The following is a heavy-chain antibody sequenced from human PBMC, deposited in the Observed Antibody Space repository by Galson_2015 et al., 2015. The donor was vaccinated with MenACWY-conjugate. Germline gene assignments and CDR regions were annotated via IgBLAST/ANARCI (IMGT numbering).Heavy chain of an antibody. CDR1: GFSVSSNYY. Sequence: SLRLSCAASGFSVSSNYYMSWVRQAPGKGLEWVSVIYRGANTHYADSVKGRFTISRDTSKNTLYLQMNSLRAEDTAMYYCARVEMNYYYMDVWGEGTTVTVSS. CDR2: IYRGANT. J-gene: IGHJ6*03. D-gene: IGHD5-24*01. V-gene: IGHV3-53*01. CDR3: ARVEMNYYYMDV.